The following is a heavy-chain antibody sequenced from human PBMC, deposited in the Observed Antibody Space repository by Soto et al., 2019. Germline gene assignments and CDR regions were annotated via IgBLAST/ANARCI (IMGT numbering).Heavy chain of an antibody. V-gene: IGHV4-30-2*01. Sequence: SDTLSLTCAVSGGSISSGGYSWSWIRQPPGKGLEWIGYIYHSGSTYYNPSLKSRVTISVDRSKNQFSLKLSSVTAADTAVYYCARGPGIAAAGTTFFYYYYGMDVWGQGTTVTVSS. CDR2: IYHSGST. D-gene: IGHD6-13*01. CDR1: GGSISSGGYS. J-gene: IGHJ6*02. CDR3: ARGPGIAAAGTTFFYYYYGMDV.